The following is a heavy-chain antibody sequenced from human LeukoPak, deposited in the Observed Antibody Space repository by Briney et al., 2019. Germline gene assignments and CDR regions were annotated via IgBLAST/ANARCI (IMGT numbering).Heavy chain of an antibody. J-gene: IGHJ4*02. Sequence: GGSLRLSCAASRFTFSSYSMNWVRQAPGKGLEWVSYISSSSSTIYYADSVKGRFTISRDNAKNSLYLQMNSLRAEDTAVYYCAKADRRSDLPYYFDYWGQGTLVTVSS. V-gene: IGHV3-48*01. CDR1: RFTFSSYS. CDR3: AKADRRSDLPYYFDY. CDR2: ISSSSSTI.